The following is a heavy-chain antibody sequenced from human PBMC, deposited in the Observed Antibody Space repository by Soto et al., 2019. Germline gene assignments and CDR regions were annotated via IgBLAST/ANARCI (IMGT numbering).Heavy chain of an antibody. Sequence: QVQLVQSGPEVKKPGASVKVSCKATGYTFRSYGVTWVRQAPGQGLERMGWISGYNGNTEYAQKLQGRVIMTTDTSSSTVYRELRSLGSADTAVYYCARDRGVVPSGSAYYFDYWGQGTLVTVSS. CDR3: ARDRGVVPSGSAYYFDY. CDR2: ISGYNGNT. V-gene: IGHV1-18*01. CDR1: GYTFRSYG. J-gene: IGHJ4*02. D-gene: IGHD2-2*01.